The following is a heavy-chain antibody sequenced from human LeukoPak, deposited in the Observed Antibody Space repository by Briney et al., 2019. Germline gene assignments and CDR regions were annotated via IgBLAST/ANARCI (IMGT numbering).Heavy chain of an antibody. CDR2: INCNSGGT. CDR1: GYTFTAYY. V-gene: IGHV1-2*04. D-gene: IGHD6-13*01. J-gene: IGHJ4*02. CDR3: ARAKGSIAGAAIYYSDY. Sequence: GASVTVSCTASGYTFTAYYIHWVRQAPGQGLEWMGWINCNSGGTNYAQKFQGSVTMTRDTSISTAYMELSSLTSDDTAVYYCARAKGSIAGAAIYYSDYWGQGTLVTVSS.